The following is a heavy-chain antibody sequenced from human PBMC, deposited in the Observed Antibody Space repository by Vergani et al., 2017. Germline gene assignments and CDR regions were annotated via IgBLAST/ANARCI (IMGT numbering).Heavy chain of an antibody. CDR1: GFTFNHYA. V-gene: IGHV3-23*01. D-gene: IGHD1-1*01. Sequence: EVKLLESGGDLVQPGGSLRLSCAASGFTFNHYAMNWVRQAPGKGLEWVSGISGSGGSTYYAGSVKGRFTISRDSSKSTLYLQMNSLRAEDTAIYYCAKGGWNYWFDSWGQGTLVIVS. CDR2: ISGSGGST. J-gene: IGHJ5*01. CDR3: AKGGWNYWFDS.